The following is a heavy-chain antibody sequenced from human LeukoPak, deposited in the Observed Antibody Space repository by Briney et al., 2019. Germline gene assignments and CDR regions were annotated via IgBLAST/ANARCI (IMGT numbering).Heavy chain of an antibody. V-gene: IGHV3-30*18. CDR2: ISYEGSNK. Sequence: GGALRLGCAVSGFTFISSGMPWVRQAPGKGLEREAAISYEGSNKYYADSVKGRLTISRDNSKNPLYLQMNSLRAEDTAVYYWAKDSGSSWYYFDYWGQGTLVTVSS. CDR1: GFTFISSG. CDR3: AKDSGSSWYYFDY. J-gene: IGHJ4*02. D-gene: IGHD6-13*01.